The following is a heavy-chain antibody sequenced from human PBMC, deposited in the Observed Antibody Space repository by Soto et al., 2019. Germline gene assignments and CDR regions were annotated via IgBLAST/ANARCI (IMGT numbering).Heavy chain of an antibody. Sequence: PGGSLRLSCAASGFTFSSYAMHWVRQAPGKGLEWVAVISYDGSNKYYADSVKGRFTISRDNSKNTLYLQMNSLRAEDTAVYYCARSPVGATLFYWGQGTLVTVSS. CDR3: ARSPVGATLFY. CDR2: ISYDGSNK. D-gene: IGHD1-26*01. CDR1: GFTFSSYA. J-gene: IGHJ4*02. V-gene: IGHV3-30-3*01.